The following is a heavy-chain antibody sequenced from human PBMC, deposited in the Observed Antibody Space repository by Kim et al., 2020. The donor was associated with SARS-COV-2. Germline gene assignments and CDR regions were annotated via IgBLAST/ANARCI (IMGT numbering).Heavy chain of an antibody. Sequence: GGSLRLSCAASGFSFDDYAMHWVRQGPGKGLDWVSGISWNSGIIGYADSVKGRFTISRDNAKKSLYLQLNSLRAEDTALYYCAKASYSTGWCGTYFEYWGQGALVTVSS. CDR2: ISWNSGII. D-gene: IGHD6-19*01. V-gene: IGHV3-9*01. CDR1: GFSFDDYA. J-gene: IGHJ4*02. CDR3: AKASYSTGWCGTYFEY.